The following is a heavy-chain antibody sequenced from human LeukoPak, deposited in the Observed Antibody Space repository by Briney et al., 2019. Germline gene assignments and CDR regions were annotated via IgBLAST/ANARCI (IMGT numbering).Heavy chain of an antibody. CDR1: GFTFSSYS. V-gene: IGHV3-21*01. Sequence: PGGSLRLSCAASGFTFSSYSMNWVRQAPGKGLEWVSSISTSSTYIYYADSVKGRFTISRDNAKNSLYLQMNSLRAEDTAVYYCARDYPPLGDAFDIWGQGTMVTVSS. CDR3: ARDYPPLGDAFDI. J-gene: IGHJ3*02. CDR2: ISTSSTYI. D-gene: IGHD3-16*02.